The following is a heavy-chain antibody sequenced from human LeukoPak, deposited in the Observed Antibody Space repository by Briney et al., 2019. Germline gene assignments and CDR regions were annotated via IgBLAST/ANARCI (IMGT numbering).Heavy chain of an antibody. CDR3: AKGSRDSRPYYFDF. Sequence: PGGSLRLSCAASGFTFSSYAMSWVRQAPGKGLEWVSAISGSGGSTYYADSVKGRFTISRDNSKNTLHLQMNSLRGEDMAVYYCAKGSRDSRPYYFDFWGQGTLVTVSS. CDR2: ISGSGGST. CDR1: GFTFSSYA. V-gene: IGHV3-23*01. J-gene: IGHJ4*02. D-gene: IGHD3-10*01.